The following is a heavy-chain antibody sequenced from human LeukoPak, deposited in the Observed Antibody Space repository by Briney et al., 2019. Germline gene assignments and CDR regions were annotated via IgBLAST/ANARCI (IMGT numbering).Heavy chain of an antibody. CDR3: AKHHNSSS. D-gene: IGHD5-24*01. Sequence: PGGSLRLSCAATGFTFSIYGMHWVRQAPGKGLEWVAVISYDGSNKYYADSVKGRFTISRDNSKNTLYLQMNSLRAEDTAVYYCAKHHNSSSWGQGTLVTVSS. V-gene: IGHV3-30*18. CDR2: ISYDGSNK. CDR1: GFTFSIYG. J-gene: IGHJ5*02.